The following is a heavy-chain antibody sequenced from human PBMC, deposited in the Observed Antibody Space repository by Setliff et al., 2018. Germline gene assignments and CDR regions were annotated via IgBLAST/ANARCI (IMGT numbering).Heavy chain of an antibody. Sequence: PGGSLRLSCAASGYTSSSYAMTWVRQAPGKGLEWVSAISASGRTTYSADSVKGRFTIARDNAKNSLYLQMNSLRAEDTAVYYCAREGEEVDILQYFDYWGQGTLVTVSS. D-gene: IGHD5-12*01. CDR3: AREGEEVDILQYFDY. V-gene: IGHV3-21*01. CDR1: GYTSSSYA. J-gene: IGHJ4*02. CDR2: ISASGRTT.